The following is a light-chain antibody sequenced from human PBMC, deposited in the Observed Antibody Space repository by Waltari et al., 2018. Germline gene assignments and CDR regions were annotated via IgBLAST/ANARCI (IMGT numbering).Light chain of an antibody. Sequence: QTVVTQEPSLTVSPGGTVTLTCASSTGAVTSGSFPTWFQQRPGQPPRSLIYSANNKHSRTPARFSGSLIGGKAALTLSGVQPEDEAEYYCLLFYGGAYVFGTGTKLTVL. CDR2: SAN. CDR1: TGAVTSGSF. V-gene: IGLV7-43*01. J-gene: IGLJ1*01. CDR3: LLFYGGAYV.